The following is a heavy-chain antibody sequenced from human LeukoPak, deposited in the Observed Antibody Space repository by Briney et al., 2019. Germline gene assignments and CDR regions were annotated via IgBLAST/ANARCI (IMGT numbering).Heavy chain of an antibody. CDR3: TTLLNQAVGY. J-gene: IGHJ4*02. Sequence: GGSLRLSCVACGFTFTHASMMSWVRQAPGKGLEWVGRIRSRPDGGTPDYAAPVKGRFTISRDDTKNTLYLQMNSLKTEDTAIYYCTTLLNQAVGYWGQGTLVTVSS. CDR1: GFTFTHAS. CDR2: IRSRPDGGTP. V-gene: IGHV3-15*01. D-gene: IGHD2-15*01.